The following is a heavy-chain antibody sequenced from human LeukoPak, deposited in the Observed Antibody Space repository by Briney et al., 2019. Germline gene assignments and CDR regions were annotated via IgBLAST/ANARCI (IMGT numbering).Heavy chain of an antibody. J-gene: IGHJ3*02. V-gene: IGHV4-4*09. D-gene: IGHD6-19*01. CDR1: GGSMSNDF. CDR2: IYTSGST. Sequence: SETLSLTCTVSGGSMSNDFWSWIRQPPGKGLEWIGDIYTSGSTIYNPSLESRVTISVDTSKNHFSLKLSSVTAADTAVYYCARPYSSAWHGAFDIWAKGHWSPSLQ. CDR3: ARPYSSAWHGAFDI.